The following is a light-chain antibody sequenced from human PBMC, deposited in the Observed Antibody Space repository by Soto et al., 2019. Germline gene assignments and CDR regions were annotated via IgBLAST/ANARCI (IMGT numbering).Light chain of an antibody. V-gene: IGKV3-15*01. CDR2: GAS. CDR1: QGVSRK. Sequence: EIVMTQSPATLSMAPGERVTFSCRASQGVSRKLAWYQHKPGQAPRLLISGASTRATGIPARFSGSGSGTEFTLTISSLQSEDCAIYYCQQYYTWPITFGGGTKVEIK. CDR3: QQYYTWPIT. J-gene: IGKJ4*01.